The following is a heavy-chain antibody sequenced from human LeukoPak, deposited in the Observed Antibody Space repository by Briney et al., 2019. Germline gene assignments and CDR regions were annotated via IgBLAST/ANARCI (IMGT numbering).Heavy chain of an antibody. CDR2: IRYDGSNK. J-gene: IGHJ6*03. CDR1: GFTFSSYG. Sequence: PGGSLRLSCAASGFTFSSYGMHWVRQAPGKVLEWVAFIRYDGSNKYYADSVKGRFTISRDNSKNTLYLQMNSLRAEDTAVYYCATIAAAGDYYYMDVWGKGTTVTVSS. D-gene: IGHD6-13*01. V-gene: IGHV3-30*02. CDR3: ATIAAAGDYYYMDV.